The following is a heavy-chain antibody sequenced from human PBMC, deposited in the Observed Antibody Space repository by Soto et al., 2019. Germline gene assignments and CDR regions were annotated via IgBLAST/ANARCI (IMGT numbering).Heavy chain of an antibody. CDR3: ARDQFPGIAAAGAY. J-gene: IGHJ4*02. V-gene: IGHV3-33*01. CDR1: GFTFSSYG. D-gene: IGHD6-13*01. Sequence: GGSLRLSCAASGFTFSSYGMHWVRQAPGKGLEWVAVIWYDGSNKYYADSVKGRFTISRDNSKNTLYLQMNSLRAEDTAVYYCARDQFPGIAAAGAYWGQRTLVTVSS. CDR2: IWYDGSNK.